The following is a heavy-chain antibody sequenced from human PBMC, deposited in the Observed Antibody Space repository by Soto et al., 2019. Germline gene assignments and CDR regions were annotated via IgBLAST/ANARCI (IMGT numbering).Heavy chain of an antibody. V-gene: IGHV4-61*03. CDR2: VYYSGIT. CDR3: TRHWITVAGRPFDY. D-gene: IGHD6-13*01. Sequence: SETLSLTCSVSGASVTSGSYYWSWIRQPPGKGLEWIGYVYYSGITNYNPSLKSRVTISVDTSKSHFSLKLNSVTAADTAVYYRTRHWITVAGRPFDYWGHGTLVTVSS. CDR1: GASVTSGSYY. J-gene: IGHJ4*01.